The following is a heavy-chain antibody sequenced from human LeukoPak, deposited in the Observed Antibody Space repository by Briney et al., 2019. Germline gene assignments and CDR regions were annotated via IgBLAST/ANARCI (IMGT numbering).Heavy chain of an antibody. CDR3: ARDPGTTYRDCYFDL. V-gene: IGHV3-74*01. CDR2: ISPDGSTT. J-gene: IGHJ2*01. D-gene: IGHD2/OR15-2a*01. CDR1: GFPFSRYW. Sequence: PGGSLRLSCVSSGFPFSRYWMNWVRQAPGKGLEWVSRISPDGSTTTYADSVEGRFTISRDNAKDTLYLQMNSLGADDTSVYFCARDPGTTYRDCYFDLWGPGTLVTVSS.